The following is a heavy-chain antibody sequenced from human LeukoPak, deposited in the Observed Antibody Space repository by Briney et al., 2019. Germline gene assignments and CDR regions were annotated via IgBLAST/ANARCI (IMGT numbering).Heavy chain of an antibody. V-gene: IGHV4-59*08. CDR3: ARQYCSGGSCYSAVGY. CDR1: GGSNSRYY. CDR2: IYYSGST. J-gene: IGHJ4*02. Sequence: TESLSLTCTVTGGSNSRYYWSWIRQPPGKGLEWIGYIYYSGSTNYNPSLKSRVTISVDTSKNQFSLKLSSVTAADTAVYYCARQYCSGGSCYSAVGYWGQGTLVTVSS. D-gene: IGHD2-15*01.